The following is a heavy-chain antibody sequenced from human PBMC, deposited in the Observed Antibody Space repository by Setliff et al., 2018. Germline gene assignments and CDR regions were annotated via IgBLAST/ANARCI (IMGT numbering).Heavy chain of an antibody. J-gene: IGHJ4*02. V-gene: IGHV1-18*04. CDR2: ISGYNGNT. CDR3: TRALTGLAAAGPEGY. CDR1: GYTFTGYY. D-gene: IGHD6-13*01. Sequence: ASVKVSCKASGYTFTGYYMHWVRQAPGQGLEWMGWISGYNGNTNYAQKFQGRVTMTTDTSTSTAYMELRSLRSDDTAVYYCTRALTGLAAAGPEGYWGQGTMVTVSS.